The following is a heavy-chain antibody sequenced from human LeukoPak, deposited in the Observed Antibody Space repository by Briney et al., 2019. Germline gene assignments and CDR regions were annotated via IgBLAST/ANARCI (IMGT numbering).Heavy chain of an antibody. Sequence: SETLSLTCTVSGDSISSSSYYWAWIRQPPGKGLEWIGNIFYTGSTFYNPSLKSRVTVSVDTSKNQFSLKLTSVTAADTAVYFCARRTSKALRGTAYDYWYFDLWGRGILVTVSS. V-gene: IGHV4-39*01. CDR2: IFYTGST. CDR3: ARRTSKALRGTAYDYWYFDL. D-gene: IGHD2-21*01. J-gene: IGHJ2*01. CDR1: GDSISSSSYY.